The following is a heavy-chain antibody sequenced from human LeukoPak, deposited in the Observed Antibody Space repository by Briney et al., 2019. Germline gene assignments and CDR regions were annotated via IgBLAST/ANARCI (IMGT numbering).Heavy chain of an antibody. CDR1: GFTSTSSA. CDR3: AAGSRFLYSSSWYPGDFDY. CDR2: IVVGSGNT. Sequence: SVKVSCKASGFTSTSSAMQWVRQARGQRLEWIGWIVVGSGNTNYAQKFQERVTITRDMSTSTAYMELSSLRSEDTAVYYCAAGSRFLYSSSWYPGDFDYWGQGTLVTVSS. D-gene: IGHD6-13*01. V-gene: IGHV1-58*02. J-gene: IGHJ4*02.